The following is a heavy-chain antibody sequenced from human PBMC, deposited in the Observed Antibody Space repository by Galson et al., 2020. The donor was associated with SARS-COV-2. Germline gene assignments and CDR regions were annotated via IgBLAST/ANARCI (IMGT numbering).Heavy chain of an antibody. Sequence: QASETLSLTCTVSGGSIRSYYWNWIRQPPGKGLEWIGYIYNSGSTDYNPSLKSRVSISLDASKNQFSLRLSSVTAADTAVYYCRGYVSGSTLDYWGQGTVVTVSS. CDR2: IYNSGST. J-gene: IGHJ4*02. D-gene: IGHD3-10*01. V-gene: IGHV4-59*08. CDR3: RGYVSGSTLDY. CDR1: GGSIRSYY.